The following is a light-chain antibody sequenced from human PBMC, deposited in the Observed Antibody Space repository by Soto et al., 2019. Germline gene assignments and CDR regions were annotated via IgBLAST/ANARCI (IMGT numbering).Light chain of an antibody. CDR3: SSYTTSSTLV. CDR1: SSDVGAYNH. J-gene: IGLJ2*01. Sequence: QSALTQPASVSGSPGQSITISCTGTSSDVGAYNHVSWYQHHPGKAPRLLIYDVSSRPPGVSNRFSGSKSGSTASLTISGLQAEDEADYYCSSYTTSSTLVFGGGTQLTVL. V-gene: IGLV2-14*03. CDR2: DVS.